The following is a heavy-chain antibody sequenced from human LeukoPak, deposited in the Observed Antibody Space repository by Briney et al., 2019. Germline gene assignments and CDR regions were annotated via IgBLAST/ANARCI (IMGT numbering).Heavy chain of an antibody. CDR2: IIPISGTA. J-gene: IGHJ4*02. CDR1: GGTFSSYA. D-gene: IGHD2-21*02. CDR3: ARGGHIVVVTAILPNYYFDY. V-gene: IGHV1-69*05. Sequence: SVKVSCKASGGTFSSYAISWVRQAPGQGLEWMGGIIPISGTANYAQKFQGRVTITTDESTSTAYMELSSLRSEDTAVYYCARGGHIVVVTAILPNYYFDYWGQGTLVTVSS.